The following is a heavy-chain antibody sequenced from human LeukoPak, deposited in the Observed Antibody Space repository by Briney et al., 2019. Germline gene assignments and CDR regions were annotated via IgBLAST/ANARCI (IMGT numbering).Heavy chain of an antibody. CDR1: GFSFSSYE. J-gene: IGHJ4*02. Sequence: GGSLRLSCAASGFSFSSYEMNWVRQAPGKGLEWVSYISSSGSTIYYADSVKGRFTISRDNAKNSLYLQMNSLRDEDTAVYYCAGVPMSTSYIDSWGQGTLVTVSS. V-gene: IGHV3-48*03. CDR3: AGVPMSTSYIDS. D-gene: IGHD6-6*01. CDR2: ISSSGSTI.